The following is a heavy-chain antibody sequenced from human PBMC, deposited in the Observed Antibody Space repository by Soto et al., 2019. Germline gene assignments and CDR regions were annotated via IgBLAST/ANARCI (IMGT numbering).Heavy chain of an antibody. Sequence: EVQLVESGGVVVQPGGSLRLSCAASGFTFDDYTMHWVRQAPGKGLEWVSLVSWDGGSTYYADSVKGRFTISRDNSKNSLYLQMNSLRTEDTALYYCAKDIRGYCSSTSCYYGMDVWGQGTTVTVSS. CDR3: AKDIRGYCSSTSCYYGMDV. J-gene: IGHJ6*02. V-gene: IGHV3-43*01. CDR2: VSWDGGST. CDR1: GFTFDDYT. D-gene: IGHD2-2*01.